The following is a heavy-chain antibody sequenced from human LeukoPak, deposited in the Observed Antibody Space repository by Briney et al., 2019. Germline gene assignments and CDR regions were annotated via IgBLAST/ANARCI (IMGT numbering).Heavy chain of an antibody. J-gene: IGHJ4*02. CDR1: GYTFTSYD. V-gene: IGHV1-8*01. CDR3: AKGTRITFGGVIVYYFDY. D-gene: IGHD3-16*02. Sequence: ASVKVSCKASGYTFTSYDINWVRQATGQGLEWMGWMNPNSGNTGYAQKLQGRVTMTRNTSISTAYMALSSLRSEDTAVYYCAKGTRITFGGVIVYYFDYWGQGTLVTVSS. CDR2: MNPNSGNT.